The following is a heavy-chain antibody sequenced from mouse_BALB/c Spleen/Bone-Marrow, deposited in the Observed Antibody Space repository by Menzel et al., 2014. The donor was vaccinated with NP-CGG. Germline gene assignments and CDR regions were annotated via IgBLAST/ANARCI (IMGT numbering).Heavy chain of an antibody. CDR2: IHPNSGNT. V-gene: IGHV1S130*01. D-gene: IGHD2-2*01. CDR3: SREKNYGYCLWYFDV. Sequence: QVQLQQSGSVLVRPGASVKLSCKASGYTFTSPWMHWAKQRPGQGLEWIGEIHPNSGNTNYNEKFKGKATLTVDTSSSTAYVDLSSLTSEDSAVYYCSREKNYGYCLWYFDVWGAGTTVTVSS. CDR1: GYTFTSPW. J-gene: IGHJ1*01.